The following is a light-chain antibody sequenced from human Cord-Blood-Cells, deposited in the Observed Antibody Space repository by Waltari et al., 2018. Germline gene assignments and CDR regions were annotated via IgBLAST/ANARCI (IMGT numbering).Light chain of an antibody. CDR2: DAS. CDR1: QSISSW. J-gene: IGKJ2*01. V-gene: IGKV1-5*01. Sequence: DIQMTQSPATLYASVADRVTITCRASQSISSWLAWYQQKPGKAPKLLIYDASSLESGVPSRFSGSGSGTEFTLTISSLQPDDFATYYCQQYNSYSYTFGQGTKLEIK. CDR3: QQYNSYSYT.